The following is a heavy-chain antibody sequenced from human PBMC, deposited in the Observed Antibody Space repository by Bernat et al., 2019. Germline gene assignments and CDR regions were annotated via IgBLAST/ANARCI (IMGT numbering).Heavy chain of an antibody. V-gene: IGHV5-10-1*03. CDR2: IDPSDSYT. J-gene: IGHJ6*02. Sequence: EVQLVQSGAEVKKPGESLRISCKGSGYSFTSYWISWVRQMPGKGLEWMGRIDPSDSYTNYSPSFQGHVTISADKSISTAYLQWSSLKASDTAMYYCARAVAGKHYYYYGMDVWGQGTTVTVSS. D-gene: IGHD6-19*01. CDR1: GYSFTSYW. CDR3: ARAVAGKHYYYYGMDV.